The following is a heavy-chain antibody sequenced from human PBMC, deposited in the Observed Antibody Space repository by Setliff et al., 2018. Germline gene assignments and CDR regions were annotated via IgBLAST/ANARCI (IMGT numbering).Heavy chain of an antibody. CDR1: GGSISSGDYY. V-gene: IGHV4-30-4*08. J-gene: IGHJ4*02. Sequence: PSETLSLTCTVSGGSISSGDYYWSWIRQPPGKGLEWIGYIYYSGSTYYNPSLKSRVTISIDTSKNQFSLKLTSVTAADTAVYYCAGGRRYDYGWDFDYWGQGTLVTVS. CDR3: AGGRRYDYGWDFDY. D-gene: IGHD4-17*01. CDR2: IYYSGST.